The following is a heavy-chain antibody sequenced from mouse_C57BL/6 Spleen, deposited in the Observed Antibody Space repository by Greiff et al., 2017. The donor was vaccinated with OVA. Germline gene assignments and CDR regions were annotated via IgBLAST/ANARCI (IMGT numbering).Heavy chain of an antibody. Sequence: QVQLQQSGAELVKPGASVKLSCKASGYTFTSYWMHWVKQRPGQGLEWIGMIHPNGGSTNYNEKFKSKATLTVDKSSSTAYMQLSSLTSEDSAVYYGARRNTVAEYYFDYWGQGTTRTVSS. D-gene: IGHD1-1*01. J-gene: IGHJ2*01. CDR1: GYTFTSYW. CDR3: ARRNTVAEYYFDY. CDR2: IHPNGGST. V-gene: IGHV1-64*01.